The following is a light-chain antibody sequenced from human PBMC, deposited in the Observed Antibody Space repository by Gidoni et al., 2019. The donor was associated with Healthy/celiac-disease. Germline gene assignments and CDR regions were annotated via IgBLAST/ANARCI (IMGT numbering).Light chain of an antibody. Sequence: QSALPQPASVSGSPGQSITISCTGTSSDVGSYNLVSWYQQQPGKAPKLMIYEGSKRPSGVSNRFSGSKSGNTASLTISGLQAEDEADYYCCSYAGSSWVFGGGTKLTVL. CDR2: EGS. J-gene: IGLJ3*02. CDR1: SSDVGSYNL. V-gene: IGLV2-23*01. CDR3: CSYAGSSWV.